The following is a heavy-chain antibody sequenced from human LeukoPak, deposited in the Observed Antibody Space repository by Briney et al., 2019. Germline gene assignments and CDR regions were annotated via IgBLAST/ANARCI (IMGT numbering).Heavy chain of an antibody. CDR2: ISGYNGNT. CDR3: ARDNGIWFGDLLLPDQKNWFDP. D-gene: IGHD3-10*01. Sequence: GSSVKVSCKASGGTFSSYAISWVRQAPGQGLEWMGWISGYNGNTNYAEKLQGRVTMTTDTSTSTAYMELRSLRSDDTAVYYCARDNGIWFGDLLLPDQKNWFDPWGQGTLVTVSS. V-gene: IGHV1-18*01. CDR1: GGTFSSYA. J-gene: IGHJ5*02.